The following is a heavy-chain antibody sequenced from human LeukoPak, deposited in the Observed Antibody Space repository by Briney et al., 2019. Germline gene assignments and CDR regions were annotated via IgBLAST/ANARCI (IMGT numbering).Heavy chain of an antibody. D-gene: IGHD1-14*01. J-gene: IGHJ4*02. CDR1: GDSFSSNSAA. CDR3: ARTEVPEINKGSYYFDY. CDR2: TYYRSKWYN. V-gene: IGHV6-1*01. Sequence: SQTLSLTCAISGDSFSSNSAAWNWIRQSPSRGLEWLGRTYYRSKWYNDYAVSVKSRITINPDTSKNQFSLQLNSVTPEDTAVYYCARTEVPEINKGSYYFDYWGQGTLVTVSS.